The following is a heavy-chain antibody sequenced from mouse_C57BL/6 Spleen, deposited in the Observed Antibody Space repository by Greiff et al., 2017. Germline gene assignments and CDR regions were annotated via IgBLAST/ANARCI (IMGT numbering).Heavy chain of an antibody. Sequence: QVQLQQSGAELVKPGASVKLSCKASGYTFTSYWMHWVKQRPGQGLEWIGMIHPNSGSTNYNEKFKSKATLTVDKSSSTAYMQLSSLTSEDSAVYYCARSWDGYYLYFDVWGTGTTVTVSS. V-gene: IGHV1-64*01. CDR2: IHPNSGST. D-gene: IGHD2-3*01. J-gene: IGHJ1*03. CDR3: ARSWDGYYLYFDV. CDR1: GYTFTSYW.